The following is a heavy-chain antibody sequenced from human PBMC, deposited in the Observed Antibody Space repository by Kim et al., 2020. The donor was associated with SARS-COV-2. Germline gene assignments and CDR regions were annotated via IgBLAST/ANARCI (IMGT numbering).Heavy chain of an antibody. CDR2: IYYSGST. CDR3: ARHGRRDGYNFDY. Sequence: SETLSLTCTVSGGSISSSSYYWGWIRQPPGKGLEWIGSIYYSGSTYYNPSLKSRVTISVDTSKNQFSLKLSSVTAADTAVYYCARHGRRDGYNFDYWGQGTLVTVSS. V-gene: IGHV4-39*01. J-gene: IGHJ4*02. D-gene: IGHD5-12*01. CDR1: GGSISSSSYY.